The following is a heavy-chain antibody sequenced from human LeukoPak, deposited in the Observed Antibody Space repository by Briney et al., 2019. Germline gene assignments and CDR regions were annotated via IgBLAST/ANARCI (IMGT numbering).Heavy chain of an antibody. CDR3: ARGGGIGISRNHYYYGMDV. V-gene: IGHV4-34*01. D-gene: IGHD3-16*01. J-gene: IGHJ6*02. CDR1: GGSFSGYY. Sequence: NPSETLSLTCAVYGGSFSGYYWSWIRQPPGKGLEWIGEINHSGSTNYNPSLKSRVTISVDTSKNQFSLKLSSVTAADTAVYYCARGGGIGISRNHYYYGMDVWGQGTTVTVSS. CDR2: INHSGST.